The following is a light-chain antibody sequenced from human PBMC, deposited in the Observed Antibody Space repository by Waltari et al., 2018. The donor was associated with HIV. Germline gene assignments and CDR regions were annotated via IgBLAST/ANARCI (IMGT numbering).Light chain of an antibody. J-gene: IGKJ4*01. Sequence: DFQMTHSPATLSASVGDRVTITCRASQSISSWLAWYQQKPVKAPKVLIYKASSLGSGVPSRFSGSGSGTELTLTISSLQPADFATYYCQQYDSYPLTFGGGTKVEIK. CDR2: KAS. V-gene: IGKV1-5*03. CDR1: QSISSW. CDR3: QQYDSYPLT.